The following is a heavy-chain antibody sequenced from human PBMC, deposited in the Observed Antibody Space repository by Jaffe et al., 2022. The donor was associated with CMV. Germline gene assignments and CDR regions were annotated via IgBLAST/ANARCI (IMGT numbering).Heavy chain of an antibody. CDR2: LKHDGSEE. J-gene: IGHJ4*02. CDR3: ARAGGENTIYRAIDY. CDR1: TFAFNTFS. D-gene: IGHD3-16*02. Sequence: EVQLVESGGGLVQPGGSLRLSCVASTFAFNTFSMTWVRQAPGKGPEWVASLKHDGSEERYVDSVRGRFTISRDNARNSLYLQMTSLRVEDTALYYCARAGGENTIYRAIDYWGQGTLVTVSS. V-gene: IGHV3-7*03.